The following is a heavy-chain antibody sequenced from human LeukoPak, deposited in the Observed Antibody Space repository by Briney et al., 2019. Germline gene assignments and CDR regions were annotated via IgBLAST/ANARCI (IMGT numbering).Heavy chain of an antibody. D-gene: IGHD4-17*01. CDR1: GFTFSSYA. Sequence: PGGSLRLSCAASGFTFSSYAMSWVRQAPGQGLEWISAISGSGGSTYYAQSVQGRFTISRDNSKNTLYLQMNSLRAEDTAVYYCAKADDYGDYVSAFDIWGQGTMVTVSS. J-gene: IGHJ3*02. V-gene: IGHV3-23*01. CDR2: ISGSGGST. CDR3: AKADDYGDYVSAFDI.